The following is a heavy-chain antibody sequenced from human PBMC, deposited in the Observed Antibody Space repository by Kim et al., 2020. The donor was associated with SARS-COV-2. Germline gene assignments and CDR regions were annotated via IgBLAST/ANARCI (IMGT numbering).Heavy chain of an antibody. CDR2: FDPEDGET. Sequence: ASVKVSCKVSGYTLTELSMHWVRQAPGKGLEWMGGFDPEDGETIYAQKFQGRVTMTEDTSTDTAYMELSSLRSEDTAVYYCATLTNYYDSSGYYRTHYGMDVWGQGTTVTVSS. J-gene: IGHJ6*02. CDR1: GYTLTELS. V-gene: IGHV1-24*01. CDR3: ATLTNYYDSSGYYRTHYGMDV. D-gene: IGHD3-22*01.